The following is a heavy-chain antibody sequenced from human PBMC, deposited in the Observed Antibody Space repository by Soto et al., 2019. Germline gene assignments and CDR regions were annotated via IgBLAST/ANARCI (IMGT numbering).Heavy chain of an antibody. CDR2: VYYSGSS. V-gene: IGHV4-31*03. D-gene: IGHD2-2*01. CDR3: AKLSCTSSTCYFPGWFDP. CDR1: GDSISGGASF. Sequence: SETLSLTCTISGDSISGGASFWSWIRQPPGKGLEWIANVYYSGSSYYNPSLKSRLTISVDTTKNQFSLQLKSMTAADTAVYYCAKLSCTSSTCYFPGWFDPWGQGTLVTVS. J-gene: IGHJ5*02.